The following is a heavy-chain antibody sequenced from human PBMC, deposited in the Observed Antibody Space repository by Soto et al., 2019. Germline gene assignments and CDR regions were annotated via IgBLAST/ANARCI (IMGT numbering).Heavy chain of an antibody. CDR2: IIPILGTA. V-gene: IGHV1-69*13. Sequence: SVKVSCKASGGTFSSYAISWVRQAPGQGLEWMGGIIPILGTANYAQKFQGRVTITADESTSTAYMELSSLRSEDTAVYYCARSGGGYYYGMDVWGQGTTVTVSS. D-gene: IGHD5-12*01. J-gene: IGHJ6*02. CDR1: GGTFSSYA. CDR3: ARSGGGYYYGMDV.